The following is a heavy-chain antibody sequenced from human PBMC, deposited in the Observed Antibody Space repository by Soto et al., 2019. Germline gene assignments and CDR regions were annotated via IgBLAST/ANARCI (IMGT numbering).Heavy chain of an antibody. CDR1: GDSLKNHY. CDR3: ARSSMVRVVYFDF. D-gene: IGHD3-10*01. CDR2: IYDSGST. J-gene: IGHJ4*02. Sequence: LETLSLTCSVSGDSLKNHYWAWIRHSPGKGLEWIGNIYDSGSTNYSPALKSRVSMSVDTSKNLFSLKMNSVPAADTAVYYCARSSMVRVVYFDFWGQGTVVTVSS. V-gene: IGHV4-59*11.